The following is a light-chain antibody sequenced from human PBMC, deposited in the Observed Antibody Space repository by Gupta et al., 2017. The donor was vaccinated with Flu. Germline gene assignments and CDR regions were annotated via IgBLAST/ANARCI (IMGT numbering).Light chain of an antibody. J-gene: IGKJ1*01. CDR1: QKISPY. CDR3: QQDISMRT. Sequence: SPSTLSALVGDRGTITGRASQKISPYLAWYQQKPGKAPKLLIYKTSSLESGVPSRFSGSGAGTEFTLTISSLQPDDFATYYCQQDISMRTFGQGTKVEI. CDR2: KTS. V-gene: IGKV1-5*03.